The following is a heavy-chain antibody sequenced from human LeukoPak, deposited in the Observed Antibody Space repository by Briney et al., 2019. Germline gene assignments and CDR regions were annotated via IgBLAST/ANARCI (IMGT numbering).Heavy chain of an antibody. V-gene: IGHV4-61*01. CDR2: IYYSGST. CDR1: GGSVSSGSYY. J-gene: IGHJ4*02. D-gene: IGHD5-18*01. Sequence: SETLSLTCTVSGGSVSSGSYYWSWIRQPPGKGLRWIGYIYYSGSTNYNPSLKSRVTISVATSKNQFSLKLSSGAAADTAVYYCARDGRATAMVPYYFDYWGQGTLVTVSS. CDR3: ARDGRATAMVPYYFDY.